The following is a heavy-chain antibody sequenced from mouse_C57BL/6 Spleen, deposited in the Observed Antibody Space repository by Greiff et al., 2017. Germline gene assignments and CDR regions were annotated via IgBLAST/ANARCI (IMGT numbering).Heavy chain of an antibody. CDR1: GYTFPSYG. CDR3: AKITTVKDYYAMDY. Sequence: QVQLQQSGAELARPGASVKLSCKASGYTFPSYGISWVKQRTGPGLEWIGELYPRSGNTYYNEKFKGKATLTADKSSSPAYMELRSLTSEDSAVYFCAKITTVKDYYAMDYWGQGTSVTVSS. J-gene: IGHJ4*01. V-gene: IGHV1-81*01. D-gene: IGHD1-1*01. CDR2: LYPRSGNT.